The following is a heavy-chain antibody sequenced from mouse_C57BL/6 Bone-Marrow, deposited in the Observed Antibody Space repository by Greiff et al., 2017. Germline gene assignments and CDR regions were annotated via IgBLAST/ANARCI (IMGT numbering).Heavy chain of an antibody. D-gene: IGHD3-3*01. Sequence: QVQLQQPGAELVKPGASVKLSCKASGYTFTGYCMHWVKQRPGPGLEWIGMIHPYSGSTIYNEKFKGKATLTVDKSSSTAYMQLSSLTSEDSAVXYCARSRDPLAYWGQGTLVTVSA. J-gene: IGHJ3*01. CDR2: IHPYSGST. CDR3: ARSRDPLAY. CDR1: GYTFTGYC. V-gene: IGHV1-64*01.